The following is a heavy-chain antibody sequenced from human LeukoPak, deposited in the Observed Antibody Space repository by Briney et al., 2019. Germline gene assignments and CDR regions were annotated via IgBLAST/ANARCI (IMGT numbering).Heavy chain of an antibody. CDR3: AKGAPIQFG. Sequence: GGSLRLSCAASGFTFSTSSMNWVRQAPGRGLEWVSSISSSSTYIYYADSVKGRFTISRDNAKSSLYLQMNSLRAEDTAVYYCAKGAPIQFGWGQGTLVTVSS. CDR2: ISSSSTYI. V-gene: IGHV3-21*01. J-gene: IGHJ4*02. D-gene: IGHD5-18*01. CDR1: GFTFSTSS.